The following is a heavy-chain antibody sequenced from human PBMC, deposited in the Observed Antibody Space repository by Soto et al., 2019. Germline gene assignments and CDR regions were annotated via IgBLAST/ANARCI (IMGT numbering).Heavy chain of an antibody. CDR1: GYTFTSYY. CDR2: INPSGGST. D-gene: IGHD2-2*01. CDR3: ARDGGSGCSSTSCYVARGATWLDP. Sequence: ASVKVSCKASGYTFTSYYMHWVRQAPGQGLEWMGIINPSGGSTSYAQKFQGRVTMTRDTSTSTVYMELSSLRSEDTAVYYCARDGGSGCSSTSCYVARGATWLDPWGQGTLVTVSS. J-gene: IGHJ5*02. V-gene: IGHV1-46*03.